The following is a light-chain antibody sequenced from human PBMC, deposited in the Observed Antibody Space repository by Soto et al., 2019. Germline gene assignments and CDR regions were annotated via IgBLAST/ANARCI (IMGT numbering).Light chain of an antibody. CDR1: QSVRNSY. J-gene: IGKJ2*01. CDR3: QEYGSLPYT. CDR2: GAS. Sequence: EILLTQSPGTLSLSPGERATLSSRASQSVRNSYLAWYQQKPGQAPRLLIYGASGRATGIPDRFSGSGSGTDFTLTISRLDPEDFAVYYCQEYGSLPYTFGQGTKLEI. V-gene: IGKV3-20*01.